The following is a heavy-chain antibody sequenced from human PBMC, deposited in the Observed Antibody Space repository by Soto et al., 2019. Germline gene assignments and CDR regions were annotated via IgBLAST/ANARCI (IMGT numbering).Heavy chain of an antibody. CDR1: GGSFSGYY. J-gene: IGHJ5*02. Sequence: QVQLQQWGAGLLKPSETLSLTCAVYGGSFSGYYWSWIRQPPGKGLEWIGEINHSGSTNYNPSLTSRVTISVDTSKNQFSLKLSSVTAADTAVYYCARVPIQLWWGLRFDPWGQGTLVTVSS. D-gene: IGHD5-18*01. CDR3: ARVPIQLWWGLRFDP. CDR2: INHSGST. V-gene: IGHV4-34*01.